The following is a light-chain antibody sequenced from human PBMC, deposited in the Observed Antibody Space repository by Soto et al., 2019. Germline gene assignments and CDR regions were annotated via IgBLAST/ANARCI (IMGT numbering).Light chain of an antibody. V-gene: IGLV2-8*01. Sequence: QSALTQPPSASGSPGQSVTISCTGTSSDVGGYDFVSWYQHHPGKAPKLMIYEVSKRLSGVPDRFSGSKSANTASLTVSGLKAEDEADYFCSSYAGSNNLVFGGGTKLTVL. CDR1: SSDVGGYDF. CDR2: EVS. CDR3: SSYAGSNNLV. J-gene: IGLJ3*02.